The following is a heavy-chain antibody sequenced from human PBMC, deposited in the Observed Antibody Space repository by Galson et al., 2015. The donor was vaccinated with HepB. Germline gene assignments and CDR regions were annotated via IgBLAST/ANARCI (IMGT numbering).Heavy chain of an antibody. Sequence: SVKVSCKASGGTFSSYAISWVRQAPGQGLEWMGGIIPIFGTANYAQKFQGRVTITADESTSTAYMELSSLRSEDTAVYYCARENHYYDSSGYCDGLCYYWGQGTLVTVSS. D-gene: IGHD3-22*01. CDR1: GGTFSSYA. V-gene: IGHV1-69*13. CDR3: ARENHYYDSSGYCDGLCYY. CDR2: IIPIFGTA. J-gene: IGHJ4*02.